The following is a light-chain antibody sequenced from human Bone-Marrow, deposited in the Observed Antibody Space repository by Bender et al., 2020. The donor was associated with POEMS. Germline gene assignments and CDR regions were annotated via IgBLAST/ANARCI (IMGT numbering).Light chain of an antibody. CDR1: SSKFGSYP. V-gene: IGLV1-44*01. J-gene: IGLJ3*02. CDR2: NNS. CDR3: ATWDDSLNGWV. Sequence: QSVLTPPPSASGTPGQRVTISCSGSSSKFGSYPVNWYQQLPGAAPKLVIFNNSQRPSGVPDRFSGSNSGTSASLAISGRLSDDEADFYCATWDDSLNGWVFGGGTKLTVL.